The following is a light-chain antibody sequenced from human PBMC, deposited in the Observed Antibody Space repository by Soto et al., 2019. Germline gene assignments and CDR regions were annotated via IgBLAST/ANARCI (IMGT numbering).Light chain of an antibody. Sequence: QSALTQPASVSGSPGQSITISCTGTSSDVGGYNYVSWYQQHPGKAPKLMIYDVRNRPSGVSNRFSGSKSGNTASLTISGLQAEDEADYYCSSYTSSSTLMFGGGTKLTVL. CDR2: DVR. CDR1: SSDVGGYNY. CDR3: SSYTSSSTLM. J-gene: IGLJ3*02. V-gene: IGLV2-14*01.